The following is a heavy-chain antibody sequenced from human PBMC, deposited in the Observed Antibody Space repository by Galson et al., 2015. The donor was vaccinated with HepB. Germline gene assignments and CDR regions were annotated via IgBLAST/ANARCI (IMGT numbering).Heavy chain of an antibody. D-gene: IGHD5-12*01. Sequence: CAISGDSVSSNSAAWNWIRQSPSRGLEWLGRTYYRSKWYNDYAVSVKSRITINPDTSKNQFSLQLNSVTPEDTAVYYCARDRREYSGYDLGNYFDYWGQGTLVTVSS. V-gene: IGHV6-1*01. J-gene: IGHJ4*02. CDR3: ARDRREYSGYDLGNYFDY. CDR1: GDSVSSNSAA. CDR2: TYYRSKWYN.